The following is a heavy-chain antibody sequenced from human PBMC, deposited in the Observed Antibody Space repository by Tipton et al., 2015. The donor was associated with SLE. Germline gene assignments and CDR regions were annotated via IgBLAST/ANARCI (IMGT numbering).Heavy chain of an antibody. CDR2: IRSNAYGGTT. D-gene: IGHD1-26*01. V-gene: IGHV3-49*04. J-gene: IGHJ6*02. CDR1: GFTFGDYT. CDR3: SGGRGSYFFYYYYGMDV. Sequence: RSLRLSCTGSGFTFGDYTMTWVRQPPGKGLEWVGFIRSNAYGGTTEYAASVKGRFTISRDDSKSIAYLEMNSLKTEDTAVYYCSGGRGSYFFYYYYGMDVWGQGTAVTVSS.